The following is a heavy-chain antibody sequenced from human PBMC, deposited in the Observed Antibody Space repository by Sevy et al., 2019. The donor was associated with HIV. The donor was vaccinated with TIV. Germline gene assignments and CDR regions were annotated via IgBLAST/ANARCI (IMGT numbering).Heavy chain of an antibody. CDR2: IIPILGTV. V-gene: IGHV1-69*13. J-gene: IGHJ4*02. D-gene: IGHD6-19*01. Sequence: ASVKVSCKASGGTFSSYGMSWVRQAPGQGLEWMGGIIPILGTVNYAQKFQGRVTITADESTKTAYMELSSLRSEDTAVYSCARGGGNGWYYFDYWGQETLVTVSS. CDR3: ARGGGNGWYYFDY. CDR1: GGTFSSYG.